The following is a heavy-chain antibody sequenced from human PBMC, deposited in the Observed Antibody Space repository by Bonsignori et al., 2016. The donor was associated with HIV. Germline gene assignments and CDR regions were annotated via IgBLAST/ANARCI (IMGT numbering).Heavy chain of an antibody. CDR3: ARAPLYSSSLNWFDP. CDR2: INPNSGGT. V-gene: IGHV1-2*02. D-gene: IGHD6-13*01. J-gene: IGHJ5*02. Sequence: WVRQAPGQGLEWMGWINPNSGGTNYAQKFQGRVTMTRDTSISTAYMELSRLRSDDTAVYYCARAPLYSSSLNWFDPGAREPWSPSPQ.